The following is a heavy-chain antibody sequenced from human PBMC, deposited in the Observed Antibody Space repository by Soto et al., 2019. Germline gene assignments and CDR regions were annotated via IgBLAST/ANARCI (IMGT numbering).Heavy chain of an antibody. Sequence: QVQLVQSGAEVKKPGSSVKVSCKASGGTFSSYAISWVRQAPGQGLEWMGGIIPIFGTANYAQKFQGRVTIAAAKSTSTAYMELSSLRSEDTDVYYCARRIADSGAEYFQHWGQGTLVTVSS. V-gene: IGHV1-69*06. J-gene: IGHJ1*01. CDR3: ARRIADSGAEYFQH. CDR2: IIPIFGTA. D-gene: IGHD6-13*01. CDR1: GGTFSSYA.